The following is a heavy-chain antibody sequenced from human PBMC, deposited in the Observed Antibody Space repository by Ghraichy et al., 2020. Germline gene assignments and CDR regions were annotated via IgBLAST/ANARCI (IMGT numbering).Heavy chain of an antibody. Sequence: SETLSLTCTVSGGSISSYYWSWIRQPPGKGLEWIGYIYYSGSTNYNPSLKSRVTISVDTSKNQFSLKLSSVTAADTAVYYCARVIGSYYYGSGSYYNHVPQYYYYSMDGWGQGTTVTVSS. V-gene: IGHV4-59*01. J-gene: IGHJ6*02. CDR2: IYYSGST. D-gene: IGHD3-10*01. CDR1: GGSISSYY. CDR3: ARVIGSYYYGSGSYYNHVPQYYYYSMDG.